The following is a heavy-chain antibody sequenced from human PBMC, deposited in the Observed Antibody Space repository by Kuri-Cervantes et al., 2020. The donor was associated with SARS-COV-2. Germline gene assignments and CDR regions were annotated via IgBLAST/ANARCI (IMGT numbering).Heavy chain of an antibody. Sequence: GESLKISCAASGFTFSNYAIHWVRQAPGKGLAWVAVISYDGNNKYYADSVKGRFTISRDNSKNTLYLQMNSLRAEDTAVYCCAKPYGDYLGPNDYWGQGTLVTVSS. J-gene: IGHJ4*02. CDR3: AKPYGDYLGPNDY. V-gene: IGHV3-30-3*02. CDR2: ISYDGNNK. D-gene: IGHD4-17*01. CDR1: GFTFSNYA.